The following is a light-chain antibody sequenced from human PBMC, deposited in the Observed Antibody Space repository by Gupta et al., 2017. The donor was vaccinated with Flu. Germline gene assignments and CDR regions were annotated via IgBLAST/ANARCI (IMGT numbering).Light chain of an antibody. CDR3: CSYATTDAPYV. Sequence: QSALTQPASVSGSPGQSITISCTGTTNDVGQNNLLSWFQHFPGKAPKLIIYEGNKRPSDISNRFSASKSGNTASLTIAGLQGEDEADYFCCSYATTDAPYVFGTGTRVTAL. V-gene: IGLV2-23*01. CDR1: TNDVGQNNL. J-gene: IGLJ1*01. CDR2: EGN.